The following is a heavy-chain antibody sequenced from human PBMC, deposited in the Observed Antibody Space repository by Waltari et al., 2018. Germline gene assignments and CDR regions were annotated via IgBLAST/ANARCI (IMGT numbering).Heavy chain of an antibody. CDR2: INPNSGGT. J-gene: IGHJ6*02. Sequence: QVQLVQSGAEVKKPGSSVKVSCKASGGTFSSYAISWVRQAPGQGLEWMGGINPNSGGTNYAQKFQGRVTMTRDTSISTAYMELIRLRSDDTAVYYCARSRLSTMDVWGQGTTVTVSS. V-gene: IGHV1-2*02. CDR1: GGTFSSYA. CDR3: ARSRLSTMDV.